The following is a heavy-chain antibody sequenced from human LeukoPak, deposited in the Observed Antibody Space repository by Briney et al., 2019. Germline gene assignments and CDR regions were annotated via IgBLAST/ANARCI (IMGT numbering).Heavy chain of an antibody. CDR2: IIPIFATA. CDR3: ALHTRITMIVVVIDAFDI. Sequence: SVKVSCKASGGTFSSYAISWVRQAPGQGLEWVGGIIPIFATANYAQKFQGRVTITADESTSTAYMELSSLRSEDTAVYYCALHTRITMIVVVIDAFDIWGQGTMVIVSS. V-gene: IGHV1-69*13. CDR1: GGTFSSYA. J-gene: IGHJ3*02. D-gene: IGHD3-22*01.